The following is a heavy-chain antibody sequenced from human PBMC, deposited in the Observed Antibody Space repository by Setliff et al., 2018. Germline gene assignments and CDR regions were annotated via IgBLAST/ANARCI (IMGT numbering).Heavy chain of an antibody. CDR3: ARVDYYGSGNYYDH. CDR1: GDTFSTYA. Sequence: ASVKVSCKASGDTFSTYALSWVRQAPGQGLEWMGIINPGGGSSSSTEKFQGRVSITRDTSASTAYMELSSLRSDDTAVYYCARVDYYGSGNYYDHWGQGTLVTVSS. J-gene: IGHJ4*02. CDR2: INPGGGSS. V-gene: IGHV1-46*01. D-gene: IGHD3-10*01.